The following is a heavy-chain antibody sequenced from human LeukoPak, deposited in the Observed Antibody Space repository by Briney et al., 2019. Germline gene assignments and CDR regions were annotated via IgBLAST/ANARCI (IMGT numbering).Heavy chain of an antibody. Sequence: PSETLSLTCTVSGGSISSYYWSWIRLPPGKGLEWIGYIYYTEATYYNPSLKSRVTISLDTSKNQFSLKLSSVTAADAAVYYCARAGYSYGTGYYFDYWGQGALVTVSS. CDR1: GGSISSYY. V-gene: IGHV4-59*01. J-gene: IGHJ4*02. CDR3: ARAGYSYGTGYYFDY. D-gene: IGHD5-18*01. CDR2: IYYTEAT.